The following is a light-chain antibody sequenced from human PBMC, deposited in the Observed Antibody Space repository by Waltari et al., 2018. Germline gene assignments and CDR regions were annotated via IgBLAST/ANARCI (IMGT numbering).Light chain of an antibody. CDR2: KVS. Sequence: DIQMTQSPSTLSASVGDRVTIACRASQSVSDWLVWYQQKPGEAPKVLIYKVSSLENGVPPRFSGIGFGTEFNLTITSLQPDDFATYYCQHFFNYPYTFGQGTKLE. CDR1: QSVSDW. CDR3: QHFFNYPYT. J-gene: IGKJ2*01. V-gene: IGKV1-5*03.